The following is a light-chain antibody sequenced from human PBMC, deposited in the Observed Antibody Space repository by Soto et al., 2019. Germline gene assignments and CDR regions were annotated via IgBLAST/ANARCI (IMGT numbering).Light chain of an antibody. Sequence: EIVLTQSPGTLSLSPGERATLSCRASQSVSSSYLAWYQQRPGQAPRLLIYGASSRATGIPDRFSGSGSGTDFTLTISRLQPEDFAMYYCQQYVSSPRTFGQGTKVELK. CDR1: QSVSSSY. CDR3: QQYVSSPRT. CDR2: GAS. V-gene: IGKV3-20*01. J-gene: IGKJ1*01.